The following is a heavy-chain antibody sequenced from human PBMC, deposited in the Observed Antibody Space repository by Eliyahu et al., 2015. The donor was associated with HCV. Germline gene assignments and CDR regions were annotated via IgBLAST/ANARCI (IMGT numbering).Heavy chain of an antibody. D-gene: IGHD3-9*01. CDR2: INHSGST. CDR3: ATDWLHYYYYGMDV. V-gene: IGHV4-34*01. Sequence: QVQLQQWGAGLLKPSETLSLTXXVYGGSFSGYYWSWIRQPPGKGLEWIGEINHSGSTNYNPSLKSRVTISVDTSKNQFSLKLSSVTAADTAVYYCATDWLHYYYYGMDVWGQGTTVTVSS. J-gene: IGHJ6*02. CDR1: GGSFSGYY.